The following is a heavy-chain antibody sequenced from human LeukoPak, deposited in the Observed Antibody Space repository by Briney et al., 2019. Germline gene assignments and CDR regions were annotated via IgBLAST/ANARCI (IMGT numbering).Heavy chain of an antibody. D-gene: IGHD3-9*01. CDR3: ARAFEYYDILTGYYSGTEFDY. Sequence: ASVKVSCKASGYTXTGYYMHWVRQAPGQGLEWMGWINPNSGGTNYAQKFQGRVTMTRDTSISTAYMELSRLRSDDTAVYYCARAFEYYDILTGYYSGTEFDYWGQGTLVTVSS. J-gene: IGHJ4*02. CDR1: GYTXTGYY. CDR2: INPNSGGT. V-gene: IGHV1-2*02.